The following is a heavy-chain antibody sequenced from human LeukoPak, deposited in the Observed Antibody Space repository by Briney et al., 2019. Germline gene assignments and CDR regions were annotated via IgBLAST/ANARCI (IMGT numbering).Heavy chain of an antibody. CDR3: ASNPADDY. J-gene: IGHJ4*02. V-gene: IGHV3-30-3*01. CDR2: ISYDGSNK. D-gene: IGHD1-14*01. Sequence: GGSLRLPCAASGFTFSSYAMHWVRQAPGKGLEWVAVISYDGSNKYYADSVKGRFTISRDNSKNTLYLQMNSLRAEDTAVYYCASNPADDYWGQGTLVTVSS. CDR1: GFTFSSYA.